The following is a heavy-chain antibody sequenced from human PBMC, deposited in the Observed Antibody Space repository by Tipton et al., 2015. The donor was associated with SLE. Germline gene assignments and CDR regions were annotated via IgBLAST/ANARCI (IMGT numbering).Heavy chain of an antibody. D-gene: IGHD4-11*01. Sequence: QSGPEVKKPGASVKVSCKASGYTFTSYGISWVRQAPGQGLEWMGWISAYNGDTNYAQKLQGRVTMTTDTSTSTAYMELRSLRSDDTAVYYCARDYDRLQYYCYYYGMDVWGQGTTVTVSS. CDR1: GYTFTSYG. CDR3: ARDYDRLQYYCYYYGMDV. J-gene: IGHJ6*02. CDR2: ISAYNGDT. V-gene: IGHV1-18*01.